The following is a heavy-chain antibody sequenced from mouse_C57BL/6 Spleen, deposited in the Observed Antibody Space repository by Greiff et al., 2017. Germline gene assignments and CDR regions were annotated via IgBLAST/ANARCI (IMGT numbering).Heavy chain of an antibody. CDR2: ISSGSSTI. Sequence: EVKLVESGGGLVKPGGSLKLSCAASGFTFSDYGMHWVRQAPEKGLEWVAYISSGSSTIYYADTVKGRFTLSRDNAKSTLCLQMTSLRSEDTAMYYCARQGAPSTTVPLDYWGQGTTLTVSS. CDR3: ARQGAPSTTVPLDY. D-gene: IGHD1-1*01. CDR1: GFTFSDYG. V-gene: IGHV5-17*01. J-gene: IGHJ2*01.